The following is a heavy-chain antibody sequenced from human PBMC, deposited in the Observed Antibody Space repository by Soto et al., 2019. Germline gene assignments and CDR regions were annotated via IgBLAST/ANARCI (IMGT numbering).Heavy chain of an antibody. CDR1: GFTFSSYS. Sequence: GGSLRLSCAASGFTFSSYSMNWVRQAPGKGLEWVSSISSSSSYIYYADSVKGRFTISRDNAKNSLYLQMNSLRAEDTAVYYCARDRIWLYGDRDKIDYYYYYMDVWGKGTTVTVSS. CDR2: ISSSSSYI. J-gene: IGHJ6*03. CDR3: ARDRIWLYGDRDKIDYYYYYMDV. D-gene: IGHD4-17*01. V-gene: IGHV3-21*01.